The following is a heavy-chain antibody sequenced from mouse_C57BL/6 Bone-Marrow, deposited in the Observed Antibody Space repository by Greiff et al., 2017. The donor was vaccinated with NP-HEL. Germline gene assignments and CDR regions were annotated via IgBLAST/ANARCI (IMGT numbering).Heavy chain of an antibody. CDR3: ARVSYYYGSYFDY. CDR2: IYPRDGST. Sequence: VQLVESDAELVKPGASVKISCKVSGYTFTDHTIHWMKQRPEQGLEWIGYIYPRDGSTKYNEKFKGKATLTADKSSSTAYMQLNSLTSEDSAVYFCARVSYYYGSYFDYWGQGTTLTVSS. CDR1: GYTFTDHT. J-gene: IGHJ2*01. V-gene: IGHV1-78*01. D-gene: IGHD1-1*01.